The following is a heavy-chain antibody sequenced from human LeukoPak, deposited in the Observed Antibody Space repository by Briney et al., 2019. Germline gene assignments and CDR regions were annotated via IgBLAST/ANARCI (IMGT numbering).Heavy chain of an antibody. CDR3: AREIYCGGDCYYYFDY. D-gene: IGHD2-21*02. CDR2: ISSSGSTI. Sequence: PGGSLRLSCAASGFTFSDYYMSWIRQAPGKGLEWVSYISSSGSTIYYADSVKGRFTISRDNAKNSLYLQMNSLRAEDTAVYYCAREIYCGGDCYYYFDYWGQGTLVTVSS. CDR1: GFTFSDYY. J-gene: IGHJ4*02. V-gene: IGHV3-11*04.